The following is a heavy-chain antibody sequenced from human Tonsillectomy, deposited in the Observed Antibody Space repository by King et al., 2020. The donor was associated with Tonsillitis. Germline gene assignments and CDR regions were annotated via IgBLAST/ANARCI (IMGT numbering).Heavy chain of an antibody. V-gene: IGHV4-30-4*07. D-gene: IGHD3-10*01. CDR3: ARAAWFGELSVRYFDY. CDR2: IYYSGST. J-gene: IGHJ4*02. Sequence: VQLQESGPGLVKPSQTLSLTCAVSGGSISSGGYSWSWIRQPPGKGLEWIGNIYYSGSTHYNPSFKSRVNISIDTSKNQFSLKLRSVPAADTAVYYCARAAWFGELSVRYFDYWGQGTLVTVSS. CDR1: GGSISSGGYS.